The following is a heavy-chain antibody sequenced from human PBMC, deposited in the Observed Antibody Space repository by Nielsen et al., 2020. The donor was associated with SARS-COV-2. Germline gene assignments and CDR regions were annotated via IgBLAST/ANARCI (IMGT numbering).Heavy chain of an antibody. Sequence: ASVKVSCKASGYTFTSYYMHWVRQAPGQGLEWMGIINPSGGSTSYAQKFQGRVTMIRDTSTSTVYMELSSLRSEDTAVYYCARPRGGDYGAFDIWGQGTMVTVSS. CDR1: GYTFTSYY. D-gene: IGHD4-17*01. V-gene: IGHV1-46*01. J-gene: IGHJ3*02. CDR2: INPSGGST. CDR3: ARPRGGDYGAFDI.